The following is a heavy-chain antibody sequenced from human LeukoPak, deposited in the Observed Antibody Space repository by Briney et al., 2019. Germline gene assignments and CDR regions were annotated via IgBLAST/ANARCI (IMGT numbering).Heavy chain of an antibody. V-gene: IGHV4-30-4*01. CDR1: GGSISSGDYY. CDR3: ARGRMVRGVIIWFDP. J-gene: IGHJ5*02. D-gene: IGHD3-10*01. CDR2: IYYSGST. Sequence: SETLSLTCTVSGGSISSGDYYWSWIRQPPGKGLEWIGYIYYSGSTYYNPSLKSRVTISVDTSKNQFSLKLSSVTAADTAVYYCARGRMVRGVIIWFDPWGQGTLATVSS.